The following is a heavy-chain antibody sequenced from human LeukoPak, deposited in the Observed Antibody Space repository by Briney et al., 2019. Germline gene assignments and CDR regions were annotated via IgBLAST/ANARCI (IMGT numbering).Heavy chain of an antibody. V-gene: IGHV3-23*01. J-gene: IGHJ4*02. CDR1: GFTFSDYY. Sequence: HAGGSLRLSCAASGFTFSDYYMSWIRQAPGKGLEWVSVINGGGSSYYADSVKGRFTVSRDNSKNTLYLQMNSLRDEDTAVYYCAKGQGYNYGDSIDYWGQGTLVTVSS. CDR3: AKGQGYNYGDSIDY. CDR2: INGGGSS. D-gene: IGHD5-18*01.